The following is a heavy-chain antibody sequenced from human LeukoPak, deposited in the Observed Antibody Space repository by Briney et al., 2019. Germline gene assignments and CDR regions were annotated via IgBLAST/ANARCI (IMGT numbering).Heavy chain of an antibody. CDR2: ISAYNGNT. D-gene: IGHD3-10*01. J-gene: IGHJ4*02. V-gene: IGHV1-18*01. CDR3: AREDVRYFDF. CDR1: GYTFTNYG. Sequence: GASVKVSCKTSGYTFTNYGITWVRQAPGQGLEWMGWISAYNGNTDYAQKFRDRVTMTTDTSTRTAFMELRSLRADDTAVYYCAREDVRYFDFWGQGTLVTVSS.